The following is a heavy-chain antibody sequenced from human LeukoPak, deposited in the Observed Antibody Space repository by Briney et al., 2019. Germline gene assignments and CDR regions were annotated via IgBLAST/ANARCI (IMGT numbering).Heavy chain of an antibody. CDR1: GGSFGGYY. D-gene: IGHD3-3*01. J-gene: IGHJ6*03. Sequence: PSETLSLTCAVYGGSFGGYYWSWIRQPPGKGLEWIGEINHSGSTNYNPSLKSRVTISVDTSKNQFSLKLSSVTAADTAVYYCARGIHDFWSASYYYYYMDVWGKGTTVTVSS. CDR2: INHSGST. V-gene: IGHV4-34*01. CDR3: ARGIHDFWSASYYYYYMDV.